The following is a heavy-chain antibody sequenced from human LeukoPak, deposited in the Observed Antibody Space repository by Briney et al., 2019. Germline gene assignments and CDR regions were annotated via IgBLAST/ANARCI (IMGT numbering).Heavy chain of an antibody. J-gene: IGHJ6*03. V-gene: IGHV3-74*01. D-gene: IGHD1-7*01. Sequence: GGSLRLSCAASGFTFSSYWTHWVRQVPGKGLVWVSRINSDGGSISYADSVKGRFTISRDNAKNTLYLQMNSLRAEDTAVYYCARETGELLTPRPNYYYYMDVWGKGTTVTVSS. CDR1: GFTFSSYW. CDR2: INSDGGSI. CDR3: ARETGELLTPRPNYYYYMDV.